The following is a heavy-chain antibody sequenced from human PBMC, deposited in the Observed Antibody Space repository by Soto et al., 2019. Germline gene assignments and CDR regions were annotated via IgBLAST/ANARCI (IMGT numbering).Heavy chain of an antibody. J-gene: IGHJ5*02. Sequence: VQLVESGGGLVRPGGSLRLSCAASQFIFDKYDMHWVRQATGKGLEWVSGIGTLGDKYYSASVRGRFTIIRENAKNSVQLQMNALTDGDTGLYYCLRGLSNDYKSTPPPIFDPSGQGTLVTVSS. CDR2: IGTLGDK. V-gene: IGHV3-13*01. D-gene: IGHD4-17*01. CDR1: QFIFDKYD. CDR3: LRGLSNDYKSTPPPIFDP.